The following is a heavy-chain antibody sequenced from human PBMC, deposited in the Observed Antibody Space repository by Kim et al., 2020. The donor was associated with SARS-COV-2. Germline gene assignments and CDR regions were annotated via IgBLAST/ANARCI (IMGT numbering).Heavy chain of an antibody. J-gene: IGHJ6*02. D-gene: IGHD6-19*01. CDR1: GFTVSSNY. CDR3: ARDLQWGTKYYGMDV. V-gene: IGHV3-66*02. CDR2: IYSGGST. Sequence: GGSLRLSCAASGFTVSSNYMSWVRQAPGKGLEWVSVIYSGGSTYYADSVKGRFTISRDNSKNTLYLQMNSLRAEDTAVYYCARDLQWGTKYYGMDVWGQGTTVTVSS.